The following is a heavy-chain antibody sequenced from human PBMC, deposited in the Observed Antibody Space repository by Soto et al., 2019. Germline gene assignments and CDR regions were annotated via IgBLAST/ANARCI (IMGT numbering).Heavy chain of an antibody. J-gene: IGHJ6*02. CDR3: ARPVNYGSGRGSYYYYGMDV. CDR2: MNPNSGNT. V-gene: IGHV1-8*01. D-gene: IGHD3-10*01. Sequence: QVQLVQSVAEVKKPGASVKVSCKASGYTFTSYDINWVRQATGQGLEWMGWMNPNSGNTGYAQKFQGRVTMPRNTSISTAYMELSSLRSEDTAVYYCARPVNYGSGRGSYYYYGMDVWGQGTTVTVSS. CDR1: GYTFTSYD.